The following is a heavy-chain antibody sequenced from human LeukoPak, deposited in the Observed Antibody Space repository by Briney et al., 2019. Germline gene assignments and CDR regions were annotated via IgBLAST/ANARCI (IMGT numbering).Heavy chain of an antibody. V-gene: IGHV4-34*01. CDR2: INHSGST. J-gene: IGHJ6*03. D-gene: IGHD2-2*01. CDR3: ARGISSSHVFHTDV. Sequence: SETLSLTCAVYGGSFSGYYWSWIRQPPGKGLEWIGEINHSGSTNYNPSLKSRVTILLDTSKSQFSLYLNSVTAADSAVYYCARGISSSHVFHTDVWGKGTTVTVSS. CDR1: GGSFSGYY.